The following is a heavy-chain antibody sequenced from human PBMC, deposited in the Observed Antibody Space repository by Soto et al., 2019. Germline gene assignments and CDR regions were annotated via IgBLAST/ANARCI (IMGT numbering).Heavy chain of an antibody. CDR3: ARDLGYGCNSGAFDV. Sequence: QVQLVQSGAEVKKPGASVKVSCEASGYTFTNYYIHWVRQARGQGLEWMGWINPNRGGTNFAQKFQGRVSMTRDTSITTAYMELNRLTSDDTAVYYCARDLGYGCNSGAFDVWGQGTMITVSS. CDR2: INPNRGGT. D-gene: IGHD4-17*01. CDR1: GYTFTNYY. J-gene: IGHJ3*01. V-gene: IGHV1-2*02.